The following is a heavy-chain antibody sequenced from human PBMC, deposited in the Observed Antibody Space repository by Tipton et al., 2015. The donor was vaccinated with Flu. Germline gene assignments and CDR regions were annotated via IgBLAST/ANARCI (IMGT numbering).Heavy chain of an antibody. CDR1: GFTFSHYW. Sequence: SLRLSCATSGFTFSHYWMNWVRQAPGKGLEWVANINHDGSEKHYVESVKGRFTISRDNSKNTLYLQMDSLRAEDTAVYYCARAHRDDYKRLDYFDYWGQGTLVTVSS. V-gene: IGHV3-7*03. CDR2: INHDGSEK. D-gene: IGHD5-24*01. CDR3: ARAHRDDYKRLDYFDY. J-gene: IGHJ4*02.